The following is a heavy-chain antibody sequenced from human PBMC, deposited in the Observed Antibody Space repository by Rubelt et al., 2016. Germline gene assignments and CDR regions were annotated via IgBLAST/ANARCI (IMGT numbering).Heavy chain of an antibody. CDR3: ARDQGYYGSGGYYNGPDYFDY. V-gene: IGHV4-59*12. J-gene: IGHJ4*02. D-gene: IGHD3-10*01. CDR2: SSYSGST. CDR1: GGSISSYY. Sequence: GGSISSYYWSWIRQPPGKGLEWIGYSSYSGSTYYNPSLKSRVTISVDTSKNQFSLKLSSVTAADTAVYYCARDQGYYGSGGYYNGPDYFDYWGQGTLVTVSS.